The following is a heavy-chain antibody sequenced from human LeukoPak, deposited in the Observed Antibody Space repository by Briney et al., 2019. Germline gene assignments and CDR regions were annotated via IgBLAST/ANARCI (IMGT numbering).Heavy chain of an antibody. J-gene: IGHJ4*02. CDR2: IRYDGSNK. V-gene: IGHV3-30*02. CDR3: AKDSTRTYIVVVPAAFDY. Sequence: GGSLRLSCAASGFTFSSYGMHWVRQAPGKGLEWVAFIRYDGSNKYYADSVKGRFTISRDNSKNTLYLQMNSLRAEDTAVYYCAKDSTRTYIVVVPAAFDYWGQGTLVTVSS. CDR1: GFTFSSYG. D-gene: IGHD2-2*01.